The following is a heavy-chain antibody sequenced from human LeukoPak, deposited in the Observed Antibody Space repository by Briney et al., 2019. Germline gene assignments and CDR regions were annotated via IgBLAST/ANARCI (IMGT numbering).Heavy chain of an antibody. J-gene: IGHJ5*02. CDR2: ISGSGGST. D-gene: IGHD3-10*01. V-gene: IGHV3-23*01. CDR1: GFTFSSYA. Sequence: GGSLRLSCAASGFTFSSYAMSWVRQAPGKGLEWVSAISGSGGSTYYADSVKGRFTISRDNSKNTLYLQMNSLRAEDTAVYYCAKFLNYYGSGSYYNPDWFDPWGQGTLVTVSS. CDR3: AKFLNYYGSGSYYNPDWFDP.